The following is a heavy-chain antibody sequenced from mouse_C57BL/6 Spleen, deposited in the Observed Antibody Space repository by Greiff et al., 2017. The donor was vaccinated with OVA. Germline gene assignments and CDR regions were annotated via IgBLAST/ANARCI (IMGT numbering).Heavy chain of an antibody. Sequence: VQLQQSGAELVKPGASVKISCKASGYAFSSYWMNWVKQRPGKGLEWIGQIYPGDGDTKYNGKFKGKATLTADKSSSTAYMQLSSLTSEDSAVYFCARRGGSSPAWFAYWGQGTLVTVSA. CDR2: IYPGDGDT. CDR1: GYAFSSYW. D-gene: IGHD1-1*01. CDR3: ARRGGSSPAWFAY. V-gene: IGHV1-80*01. J-gene: IGHJ3*01.